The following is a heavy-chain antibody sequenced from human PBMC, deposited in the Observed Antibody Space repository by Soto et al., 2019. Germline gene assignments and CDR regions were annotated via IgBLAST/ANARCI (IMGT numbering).Heavy chain of an antibody. CDR3: ARRIGPDY. J-gene: IGHJ4*02. Sequence: GASVKVSCKASGYTFTSYTVHWVRQAPGQRLEWMGWIHAGNGNTKYSQRFQGRVTITRDTSASTVFMEVSSLTFEDTAVYYCARRIGPDYWRQVTLVPVPS. V-gene: IGHV1-3*01. CDR1: GYTFTSYT. D-gene: IGHD1-26*01. CDR2: IHAGNGNT.